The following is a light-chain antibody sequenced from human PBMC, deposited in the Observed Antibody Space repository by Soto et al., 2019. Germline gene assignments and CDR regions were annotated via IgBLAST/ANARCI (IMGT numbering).Light chain of an antibody. CDR3: ASWDDNLNGGV. Sequence: QSVLTQPASVSGSPGQSITISCTGTSSDVGGYNYVSWYQQHPGKAPKLMIYEVSNRPSGVSNRFSGSKSGNTASLTISGLQAEDEADYYCASWDDNLNGGVFGGGTKLTVL. CDR2: EVS. V-gene: IGLV2-14*01. J-gene: IGLJ3*02. CDR1: SSDVGGYNY.